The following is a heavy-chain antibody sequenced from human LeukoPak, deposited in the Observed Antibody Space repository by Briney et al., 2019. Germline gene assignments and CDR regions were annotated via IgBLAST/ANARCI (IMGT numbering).Heavy chain of an antibody. V-gene: IGHV4-39*07. J-gene: IGHJ6*03. CDR3: AREPLAQNYQYYQYMDV. D-gene: IGHD6-13*01. CDR2: IYYSGST. Sequence: SETLSLTCTVSGGSISSSSYYWGWLRQPPETGLEWIGSIYYSGSTYFNPSLKSRVTISVDTSKNQFSLKLSSVTAADTGVYYCAREPLAQNYQYYQYMDVWGKGTTVTVSS. CDR1: GGSISSSSYY.